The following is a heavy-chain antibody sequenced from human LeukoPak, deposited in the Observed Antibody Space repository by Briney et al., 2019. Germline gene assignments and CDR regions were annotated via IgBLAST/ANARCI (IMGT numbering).Heavy chain of an antibody. J-gene: IGHJ6*03. CDR2: INPNSGGT. Sequence: ASVKVSCKASGDTFTGYYMHWVRQAPGQGLECIGRINPNSGGTSYAQKFQGRVTMTRDTSISTAYMELSRLRSDDTAVYYCAREEQYYDILTGYYSYYYYYMDVWGKGTTVTVSS. D-gene: IGHD3-9*01. V-gene: IGHV1-2*06. CDR1: GDTFTGYY. CDR3: AREEQYYDILTGYYSYYYYYMDV.